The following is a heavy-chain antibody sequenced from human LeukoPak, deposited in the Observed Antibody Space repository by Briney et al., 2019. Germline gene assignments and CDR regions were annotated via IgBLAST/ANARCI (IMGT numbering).Heavy chain of an antibody. CDR3: ARAPYYGSGSQNYYFDY. Sequence: PSETLSLTCTVSGGSISSGSYYWSWIRQPAGKGLEWIGRIYTSGSTNYNPSLKSRVTISVDTSKNQFSLKLSSVTAADTAAYYCARAPYYGSGSQNYYFDYWGQGTLVTVSS. CDR1: GGSISSGSYY. J-gene: IGHJ4*02. CDR2: IYTSGST. V-gene: IGHV4-61*02. D-gene: IGHD3-10*01.